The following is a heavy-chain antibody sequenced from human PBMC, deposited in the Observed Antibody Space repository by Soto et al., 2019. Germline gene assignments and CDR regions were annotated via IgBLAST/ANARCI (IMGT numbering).Heavy chain of an antibody. CDR3: AKHQDDYDSSGYYSYYFDY. Sequence: EVQLLESGGGLVQPGGSLRLSCAASGFTFSSYAMSWVRQAPGKGLEWVSAISGSGGSTYYADSVKGRFTISRDNSKNTLYLQMNSLGAEDTAVYYCAKHQDDYDSSGYYSYYFDYWGQGTLVTVSS. CDR2: ISGSGGST. V-gene: IGHV3-23*01. J-gene: IGHJ4*02. D-gene: IGHD3-22*01. CDR1: GFTFSSYA.